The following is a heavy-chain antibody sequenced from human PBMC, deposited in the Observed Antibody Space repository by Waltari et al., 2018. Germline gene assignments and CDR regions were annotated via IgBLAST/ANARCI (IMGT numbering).Heavy chain of an antibody. CDR2: ISSSSSTK. CDR1: GFTFSSYR. D-gene: IGHD4-17*01. Sequence: EVQLVESGGGLVQPGGSLSLSCAASGFTFSSYRMNCVRQAPGKGLEWFSYISSSSSTKYYAASVKGLCTIPRDNAKNSLYLQMNSLRAEDTAVYYCASWDYGDYVDYWGQGTLVTVSS. J-gene: IGHJ4*02. CDR3: ASWDYGDYVDY. V-gene: IGHV3-48*04.